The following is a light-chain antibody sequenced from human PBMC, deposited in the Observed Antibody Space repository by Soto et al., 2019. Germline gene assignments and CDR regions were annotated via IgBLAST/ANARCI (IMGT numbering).Light chain of an antibody. Sequence: QSVLTQPASVSGSPGQSITISCTGTSSDVGGYNYVSWYQQHPGKAPKLMIYEVSKRPSGVSNRFSGSKSGNTASLTISGLQAEDEADYYCSSYTSSSTLEVFGTGTQLTVL. V-gene: IGLV2-14*01. CDR1: SSDVGGYNY. CDR3: SSYTSSSTLEV. J-gene: IGLJ1*01. CDR2: EVS.